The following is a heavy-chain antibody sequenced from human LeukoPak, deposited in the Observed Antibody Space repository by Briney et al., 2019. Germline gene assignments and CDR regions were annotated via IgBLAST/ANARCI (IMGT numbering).Heavy chain of an antibody. V-gene: IGHV4-38-2*01. D-gene: IGHD3-10*01. CDR3: ARYGHWFDP. J-gene: IGHJ5*02. CDR2: FHHSADT. CDR1: GYSISSGYY. Sequence: SKTLSLTCAVSGYSISSGYYWGWIRQPPGKGLEYIGSFHHSADTYYNPSLKSRVTMSIDTSKNQFSLKLNSVTAADTAVYCCARYGHWFDPWGQGTLVTVSS.